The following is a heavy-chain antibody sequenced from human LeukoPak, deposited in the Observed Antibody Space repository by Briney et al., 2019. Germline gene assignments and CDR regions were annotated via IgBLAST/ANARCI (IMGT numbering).Heavy chain of an antibody. CDR1: GASISNYY. CDR2: VSYSGRT. CDR3: ARDRLGAASVAFDI. J-gene: IGHJ3*02. D-gene: IGHD6-13*01. V-gene: IGHV4-59*12. Sequence: SETLSLTCTVSGASISNYYWSWIRQPPGKGLECIGYVSYSGRTNHNPSLKSRVTISADTSKNQFSLKLTSVTAADTAVYYCARDRLGAASVAFDIWGQGTMVTVSS.